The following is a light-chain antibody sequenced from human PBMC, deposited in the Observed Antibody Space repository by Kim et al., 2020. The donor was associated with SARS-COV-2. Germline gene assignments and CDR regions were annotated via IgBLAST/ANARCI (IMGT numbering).Light chain of an antibody. V-gene: IGLV3-9*01. CDR2: RDS. Sequence: SVALGQTGRITCGGNNIGSKNVHWYQQRPGQAPVLFIYRDSNRPSGIPERFSGSNSGNTATLTISRAQAGDEADYYCQVWDSSTEVFGGGTQLTVL. CDR1: NIGSKN. CDR3: QVWDSSTEV. J-gene: IGLJ3*02.